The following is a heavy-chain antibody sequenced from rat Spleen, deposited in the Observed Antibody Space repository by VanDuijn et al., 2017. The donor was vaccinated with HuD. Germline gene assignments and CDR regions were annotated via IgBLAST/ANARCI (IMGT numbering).Heavy chain of an antibody. Sequence: EVQLARSGGGLVQPGRSLKLSCAASGFTFSDYYMAWVRQAPTKGLEWVASISTGGGNTYFRDSVKGRFTISRDNAKSSLYLQMDSLRSGDTATYYCTGGRVGDGYAYGYFDFWGPGTMGTVSS. D-gene: IGHD1-12*03. CDR3: TGGRVGDGYAYGYFDF. J-gene: IGHJ1*01. V-gene: IGHV5-25*01. CDR2: ISTGGGNT. CDR1: GFTFSDYY.